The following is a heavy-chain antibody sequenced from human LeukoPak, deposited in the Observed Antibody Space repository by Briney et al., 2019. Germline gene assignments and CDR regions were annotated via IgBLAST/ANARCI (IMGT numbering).Heavy chain of an antibody. Sequence: GGSLRLSCAASGFTFSSYAMSWVRQVPGKGLEWVSAISGSGGSTYYADSVEGRFTISRDNSKNTLYLQMNSLRAEDTAVYYCAKDRELTGEYYFDYWGQGTLVTVSS. CDR1: GFTFSSYA. V-gene: IGHV3-23*01. J-gene: IGHJ4*02. CDR2: ISGSGGST. D-gene: IGHD3-9*01. CDR3: AKDRELTGEYYFDY.